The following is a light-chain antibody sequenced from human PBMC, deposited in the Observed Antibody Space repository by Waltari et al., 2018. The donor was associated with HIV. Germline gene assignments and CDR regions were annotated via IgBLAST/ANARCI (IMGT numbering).Light chain of an antibody. CDR3: SSYTSSSTLSCV. Sequence: QSALTQPASVSGSPGQSITISCTGPSSDVGGYNYVSGSQQHPGKAPKLMIYEVSNRPSGVSNRFSGSKSGNTASLTISGLQAEDEADYYCSSYTSSSTLSCVFGTGTKVTVL. V-gene: IGLV2-14*01. J-gene: IGLJ1*01. CDR1: SSDVGGYNY. CDR2: EVS.